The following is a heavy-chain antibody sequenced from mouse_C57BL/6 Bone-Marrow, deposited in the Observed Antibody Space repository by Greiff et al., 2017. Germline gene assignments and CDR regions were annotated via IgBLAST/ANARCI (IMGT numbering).Heavy chain of an antibody. J-gene: IGHJ2*01. CDR3: ARGGGRVVPFDY. CDR1: GYTFTSYW. V-gene: IGHV1-61*01. CDR2: IYPSDSET. Sequence: VQLQQPGAELVRPGSSVKLSCKASGYTFTSYWMDWVKQRPGQGLEWIGNIYPSDSETHYNQKFKDKATLTVDKSSSTAYMQLSSLTSEDSAVYYCARGGGRVVPFDYWGQGTTLTVSS. D-gene: IGHD1-1*01.